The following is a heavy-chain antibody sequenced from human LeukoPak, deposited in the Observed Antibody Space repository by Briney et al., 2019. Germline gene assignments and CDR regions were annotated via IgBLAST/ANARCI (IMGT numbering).Heavy chain of an antibody. CDR2: IYYSGST. V-gene: IGHV4-59*13. Sequence: PSETLSLTCTVSGGSISSYYWSWIRQPPGKGLEWIGYIYYSGSTNYNPSLKSRVTISVDTSKNQFSLKLSSVTAADTVVYYCARDGSSGYYYHFDYWGQGTLVTVSS. CDR3: ARDGSSGYYYHFDY. CDR1: GGSISSYY. J-gene: IGHJ4*02. D-gene: IGHD3-22*01.